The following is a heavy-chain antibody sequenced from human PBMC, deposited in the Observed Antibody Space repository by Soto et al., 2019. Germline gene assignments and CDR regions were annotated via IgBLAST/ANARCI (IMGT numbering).Heavy chain of an antibody. Sequence: GASVKVSCKASGYTFSSYYIHWVRQAPGQGLEWIGIINPNGGSTSYAQNFKGRLTVTRDTSTTTVYMDLSALTSDDTAMYYCARDKENYYDSSGYYPIDYWGQGTLVTVSS. CDR2: INPNGGST. J-gene: IGHJ4*02. V-gene: IGHV1-46*01. CDR1: GYTFSSYY. D-gene: IGHD3-22*01. CDR3: ARDKENYYDSSGYYPIDY.